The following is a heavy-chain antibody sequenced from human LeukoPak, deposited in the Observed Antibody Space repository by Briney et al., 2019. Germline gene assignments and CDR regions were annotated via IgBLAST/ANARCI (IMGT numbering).Heavy chain of an antibody. CDR2: IYHSGST. Sequence: SEALSLTCTVSGGSISSSSYYWGWIRQPPGKGLEWIGSIYHSGSTYYNPSLKSRVTTSVDTSKNQFSLKLSSVTAADTAVYYCARSIAARRGYIDYWGQGTLVTVSS. D-gene: IGHD6-6*01. V-gene: IGHV4-39*07. CDR1: GGSISSSSYY. CDR3: ARSIAARRGYIDY. J-gene: IGHJ4*02.